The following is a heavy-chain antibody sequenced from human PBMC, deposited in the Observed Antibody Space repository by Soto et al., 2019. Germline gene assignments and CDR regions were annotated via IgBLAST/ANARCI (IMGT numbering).Heavy chain of an antibody. CDR1: GYTFTRYG. Sequence: QGQLVQSGAEVKKPGASVKVSCKASGYTFTRYGISWVRKAPGQGLEWMGWISGYNGDTKYEEKFRGRVTMTVDTSTTTAYMELRSLTSDDRDVYYCAKNGQPPYYYYGMDVWGQGTTVTVSS. J-gene: IGHJ6*02. V-gene: IGHV1-18*01. CDR3: AKNGQPPYYYYGMDV. CDR2: ISGYNGDT. D-gene: IGHD2-8*01.